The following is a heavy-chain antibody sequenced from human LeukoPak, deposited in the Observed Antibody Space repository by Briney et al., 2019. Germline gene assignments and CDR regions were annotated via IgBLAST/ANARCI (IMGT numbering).Heavy chain of an antibody. D-gene: IGHD1-26*01. CDR3: ARGPGLGSYRKAAPT. CDR2: INHSGST. CDR1: GGSISSSSYY. J-gene: IGHJ4*02. Sequence: PSETLSLTCTVSGGSISSSSYYWGWIRQPPGKGPEWIGEINHSGSTNYNPSLKSRVTISVDTSKNQFSLKLSSVTAADTAVYYCARGPGLGSYRKAAPTWGQGTLVTVSS. V-gene: IGHV4-39*07.